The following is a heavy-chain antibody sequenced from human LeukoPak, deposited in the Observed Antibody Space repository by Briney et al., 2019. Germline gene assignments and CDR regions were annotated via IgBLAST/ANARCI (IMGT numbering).Heavy chain of an antibody. CDR1: GFTFSSYS. CDR3: KTDTDLPARSFDY. CDR2: ISSSSNYI. Sequence: GGSLRLSCAASGFTFSSYSMNWVRQAPGKGLEWVSSISSSSNYIYYADSVKGRFTISRDNAKNSLYLQMNSLRAEDTAVYYCKTDTDLPARSFDYWGQGTLVTVSS. D-gene: IGHD5-18*01. V-gene: IGHV3-21*03. J-gene: IGHJ4*02.